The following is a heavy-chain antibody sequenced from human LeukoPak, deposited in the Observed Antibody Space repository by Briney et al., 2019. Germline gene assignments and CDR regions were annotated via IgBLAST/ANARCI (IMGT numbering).Heavy chain of an antibody. D-gene: IGHD5-12*01. Sequence: PGGSLRLSCAASGFTFSIYSMNWVRQAPGKGLEWVSYIGGTHSNIYYADSVKGRFTISRDDAKNSLYLQMNSLRDEDTAVYYCARDRGYAFDSWGQGTLVTVSS. CDR2: IGGTHSNI. CDR1: GFTFSIYS. CDR3: ARDRGYAFDS. V-gene: IGHV3-48*02. J-gene: IGHJ4*02.